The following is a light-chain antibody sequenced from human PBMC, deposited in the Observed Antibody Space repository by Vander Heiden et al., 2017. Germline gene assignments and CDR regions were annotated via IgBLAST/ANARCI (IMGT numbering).Light chain of an antibody. CDR3: QHSDRTPYT. J-gene: IGKJ2*01. CDR2: GVS. V-gene: IGKV1-39*01. CDR1: QTSINY. Sequence: DIHLTQSPSSLSASVGDGVTISCRSSQTSINYLNWYQQKPGKAPNLLIFGVSNLDIGVPSRFSGSGSGTDFTLTISSVQPEDIATYYCQHSDRTPYTFGQGTKLEIK.